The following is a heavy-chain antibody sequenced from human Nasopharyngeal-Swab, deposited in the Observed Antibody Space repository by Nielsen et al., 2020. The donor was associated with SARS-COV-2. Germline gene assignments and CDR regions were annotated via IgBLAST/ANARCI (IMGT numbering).Heavy chain of an antibody. CDR1: GFTFSSYA. CDR2: VTGSGYGT. D-gene: IGHD3-10*01. Sequence: GESLKISCAASGFTFSSYAMTWVRQAPGKGLEWVSVVTGSGYGTDYADSVKGRFTISRDNAKNTLYLQMNSLGAEDTAVYYCARKDVFAYGVDAFDIWGQGTMVTVSS. J-gene: IGHJ3*02. V-gene: IGHV3-23*01. CDR3: ARKDVFAYGVDAFDI.